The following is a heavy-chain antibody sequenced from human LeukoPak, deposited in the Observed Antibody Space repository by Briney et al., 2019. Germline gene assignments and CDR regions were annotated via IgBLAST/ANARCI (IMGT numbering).Heavy chain of an antibody. CDR2: ISAYNGNT. CDR1: GYTFTSSG. J-gene: IGHJ4*02. Sequence: ASLKDSCKASGYTFTSSGISWVRQDPGQGLEWMGWISAYNGNTNYAQKLQGRVTMTTDTSTSTAYMELRSLRSDDTAVYYCARGGFGSGSYYRFDYWGQGTLVTVSS. V-gene: IGHV1-18*01. D-gene: IGHD1-26*01. CDR3: ARGGFGSGSYYRFDY.